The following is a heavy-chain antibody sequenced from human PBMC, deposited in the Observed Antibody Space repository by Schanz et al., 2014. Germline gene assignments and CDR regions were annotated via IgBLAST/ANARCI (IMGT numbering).Heavy chain of an antibody. CDR2: IYYSGST. CDR3: ARQGDVYRLDY. Sequence: QVQLQESGPGLVKPSQTLSLTCAVSGGSISSGGYSWNWIRQPPGKGLEWIVYIYYSGSTYYNPSPKSRVTISVDTSKNQFSLKMESVTAADTAMYFCARQGDVYRLDYWGQGTLVTVTS. J-gene: IGHJ4*02. CDR1: GGSISSGGYS. V-gene: IGHV4-30-4*07. D-gene: IGHD1-26*01.